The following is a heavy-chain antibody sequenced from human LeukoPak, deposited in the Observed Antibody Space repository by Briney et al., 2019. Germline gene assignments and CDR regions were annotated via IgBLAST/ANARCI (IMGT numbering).Heavy chain of an antibody. CDR1: GFTFSNYW. Sequence: PGGSLRLSCAASGFTFSNYWMSWVRQAPGKGLEWVANIKQDGSDKNYVDSMKGRFTISRDNAKNSLYLQMNSLRAEDTAVYYCARDGSARQLDYDYWGQGTLVTVSS. V-gene: IGHV3-7*01. CDR2: IKQDGSDK. CDR3: ARDGSARQLDYDY. D-gene: IGHD2-2*03. J-gene: IGHJ4*02.